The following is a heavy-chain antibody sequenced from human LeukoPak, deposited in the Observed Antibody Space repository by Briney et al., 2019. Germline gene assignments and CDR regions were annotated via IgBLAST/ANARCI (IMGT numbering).Heavy chain of an antibody. D-gene: IGHD6-19*01. Sequence: PGGSLRLSCAASGFTFSSYAMSWVRQAPGKGLEWVSAISGSGSSTYYADSVKGRFTISRDNSKNTLYLQMNSLRAEDTAVYYCARDRYSSGWYGAFDTWGQGTMVTVSS. J-gene: IGHJ3*02. CDR3: ARDRYSSGWYGAFDT. CDR2: ISGSGSST. V-gene: IGHV3-23*01. CDR1: GFTFSSYA.